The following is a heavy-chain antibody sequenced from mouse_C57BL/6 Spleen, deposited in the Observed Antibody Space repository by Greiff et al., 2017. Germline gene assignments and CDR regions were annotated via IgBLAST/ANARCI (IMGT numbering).Heavy chain of an antibody. CDR1: GFNIKDYY. D-gene: IGHD1-1*01. CDR3: ARSFYYDSSDYFDY. CDR2: INPEDGET. Sequence: VQPKESGAELVKPGASVKLSCTASGFNIKDYYMHWVKQRTEQGLEWIGRINPEDGETKYAPKVQGKATLTADTSSNTAYLQLGSLTSEDTAVDYCARSFYYDSSDYFDYWGQGTTLTVSS. V-gene: IGHV14-2*01. J-gene: IGHJ2*01.